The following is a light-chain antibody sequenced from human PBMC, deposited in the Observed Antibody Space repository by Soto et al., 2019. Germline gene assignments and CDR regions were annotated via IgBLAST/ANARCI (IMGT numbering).Light chain of an antibody. V-gene: IGKV3-15*01. CDR3: QQYNNWPLT. J-gene: IGKJ4*01. CDR2: GAF. Sequence: EIVMTQSPATLSVSPGERATLSCRASQSVSSNLAWYQQKPCQAPRLLIYGAFTRATGIPARFSGSRSGTEFTLTISRLQSEDFAVSYCQQYNNWPLTFGGGTKVEIK. CDR1: QSVSSN.